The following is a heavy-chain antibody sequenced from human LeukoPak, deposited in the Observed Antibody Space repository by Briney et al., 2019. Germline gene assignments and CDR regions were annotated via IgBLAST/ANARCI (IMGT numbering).Heavy chain of an antibody. CDR2: INPNSGGT. V-gene: IGHV1-2*02. CDR1: GYTFTGYY. D-gene: IGHD3-9*01. CDR3: ARERGNYDILTDYYEGNWFDP. Sequence: VASVKVSCKASGYTFTGYYLHWVRQAPGQGLEWMGWINPNSGGTNYAQNFQGRVTMTRDTSISTAYMELSNLRSVDTAVYYCARERGNYDILTDYYEGNWFDPWGQGTLVTVSS. J-gene: IGHJ5*02.